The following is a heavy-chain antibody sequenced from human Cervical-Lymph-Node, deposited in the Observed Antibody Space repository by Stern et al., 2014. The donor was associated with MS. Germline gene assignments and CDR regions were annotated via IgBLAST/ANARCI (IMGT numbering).Heavy chain of an antibody. J-gene: IGHJ6*02. Sequence: EVQLVESGAEVKKPGESLKISCKGSGYSFPNYWIGWVRQMPGKGLEWMGIIYPDDSNTRYSPSFQGQVTISVDKSINTAYVQWSSLKASDTAIYFCVRQRGSRTVNGMDVWGQGTTVTVSS. D-gene: IGHD2-8*02. CDR2: IYPDDSNT. V-gene: IGHV5-51*01. CDR3: VRQRGSRTVNGMDV. CDR1: GYSFPNYW.